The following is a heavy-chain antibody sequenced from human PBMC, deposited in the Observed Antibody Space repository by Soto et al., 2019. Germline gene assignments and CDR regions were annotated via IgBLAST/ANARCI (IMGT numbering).Heavy chain of an antibody. CDR1: GFTFSDYY. CDR3: ARVFWPRRGARYWYFDL. Sequence: QVQLVESGGGLVKPGGSLRLSCAASGFTFSDYYMSWIRQAPGKGREWVSYISSSSSYTNYADSVKGRFTISRDNAKNTLDLQMNSLRAEDTAVYYCARVFWPRRGARYWYFDLWGRGTLVTVSS. V-gene: IGHV3-11*06. J-gene: IGHJ2*01. CDR2: ISSSSSYT. D-gene: IGHD3-9*01.